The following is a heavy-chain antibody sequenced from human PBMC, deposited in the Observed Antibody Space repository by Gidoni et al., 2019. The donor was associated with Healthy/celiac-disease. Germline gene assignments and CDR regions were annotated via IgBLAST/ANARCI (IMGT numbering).Heavy chain of an antibody. J-gene: IGHJ2*01. Sequence: LVQPGGSLRLSCAASGFTFSSYLMSWVRQAPAKGLEWVANIKQDGSEKYYVDSVKGRFTISRDNAKNSLYLQMNSLRAEDTAVYYCAREKEYWYFDLWGRGTLVTVSS. V-gene: IGHV3-7*01. CDR2: IKQDGSEK. CDR1: GFTFSSYL. CDR3: AREKEYWYFDL.